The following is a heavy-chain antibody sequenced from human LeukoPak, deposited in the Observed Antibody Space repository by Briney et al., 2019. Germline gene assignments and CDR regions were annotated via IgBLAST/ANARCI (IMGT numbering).Heavy chain of an antibody. D-gene: IGHD2-15*01. J-gene: IGHJ6*02. CDR2: IYYSGST. CDR1: GGSISSYY. CDR3: ARDRGGTAYYYYGMDV. Sequence: SETLSLTCTVSGGSISSYYWSWIRQPPGKGLEWIGYIYYSGSTNYNPSPKSRVTISVDTSKNQFSLKLSSVTAADTAVYYCARDRGGTAYYYYGMDVWGQGTTVTVSS. V-gene: IGHV4-59*01.